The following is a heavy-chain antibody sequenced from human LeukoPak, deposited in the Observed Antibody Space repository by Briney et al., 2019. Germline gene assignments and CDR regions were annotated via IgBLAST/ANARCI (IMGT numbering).Heavy chain of an antibody. CDR2: ISSSSYI. V-gene: IGHV3-21*01. CDR3: ARDGPYSSGWYRVGNWFDP. D-gene: IGHD6-19*01. J-gene: IGHJ5*02. Sequence: GGSLRLSCAASGFTFSSYSMNWVRQAPGKGLEWVSSISSSSYIYYADSVKGRFTISRDNAKNSLYLQMNSLRAEDTAVYYCARDGPYSSGWYRVGNWFDPWGQGTLVTVSS. CDR1: GFTFSSYS.